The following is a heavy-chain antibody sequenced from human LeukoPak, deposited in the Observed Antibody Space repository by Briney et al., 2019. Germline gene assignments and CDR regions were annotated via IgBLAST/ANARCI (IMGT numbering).Heavy chain of an antibody. V-gene: IGHV4-39*01. CDR1: VDSISSRSYY. CDR2: IYYSRST. CDR3: ATEMRGSYPFDY. D-gene: IGHD1-26*01. J-gene: IGHJ4*02. Sequence: SETLSLTCTVSVDSISSRSYYCGWIRRPPGKGLEWIESIYYSRSTYYNPSLKSRVTISVDTSKNQFSLKLSSVTAADTAVYYCATEMRGSYPFDYWGQGTLVTVSS.